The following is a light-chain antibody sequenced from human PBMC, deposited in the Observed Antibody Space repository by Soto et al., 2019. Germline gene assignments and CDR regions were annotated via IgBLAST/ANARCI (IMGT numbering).Light chain of an antibody. CDR1: QSVSRY. J-gene: IGKJ5*01. CDR2: GAS. Sequence: EIVLTQSPATLSLSPVERATLSCRASQSVSRYLAWYQQKPGQAPRLLIYGASTRATGIPARFSGSGSGTEFTLTISSLQSEDFAVYYCHQYKNWPSTFGQGTRLEIK. CDR3: HQYKNWPST. V-gene: IGKV3-15*01.